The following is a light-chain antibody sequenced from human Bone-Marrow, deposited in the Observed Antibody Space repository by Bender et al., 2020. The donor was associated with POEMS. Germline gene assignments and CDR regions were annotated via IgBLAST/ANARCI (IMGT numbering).Light chain of an antibody. CDR1: SSNTGSGYD. CDR3: QSYDNSLGGWV. V-gene: IGLV1-40*01. Sequence: QSVLTQPPSVSGAPGQRVTISCTGSSSNTGSGYDINWYQHLPGTAPKLLIYGYNNRPSGVPDRFSGSKSGTSASLAITGRQAEDVRDYYSQSYDNSLGGWVFGGGTKMTVL. J-gene: IGLJ3*02. CDR2: GYN.